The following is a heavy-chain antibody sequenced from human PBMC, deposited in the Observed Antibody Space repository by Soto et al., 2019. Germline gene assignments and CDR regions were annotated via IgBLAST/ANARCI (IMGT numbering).Heavy chain of an antibody. Sequence: HPGGSLRLSCSASGFTFSSYAMHWVRQAPGKRLEYVSGVRGNGDPPFYADSVKGRFTISRDNSKNTLYLQMSSLSADDTAVYYCVKSRGGYNFYFFDWGQGALVTVSS. D-gene: IGHD5-12*01. J-gene: IGHJ4*02. CDR3: VKSRGGYNFYFFD. CDR1: GFTFSSYA. V-gene: IGHV3-64D*06. CDR2: VRGNGDPP.